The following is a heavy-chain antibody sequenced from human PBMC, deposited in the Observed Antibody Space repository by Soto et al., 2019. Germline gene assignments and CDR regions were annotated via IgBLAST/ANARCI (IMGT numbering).Heavy chain of an antibody. V-gene: IGHV4-30-4*01. D-gene: IGHD4-17*01. CDR2: IYYSGST. CDR1: GGSISSGDYC. J-gene: IGHJ4*02. Sequence: SEPLSLTCTVAGGSISSGDYCWSWIRQPPGKGLEWIGYIYYSGSTYYNPSLKSRVTISVDTSKNQFSLKLSSVTAADTAVYYCARRDYGGNSAIDYWGQGTLVPVSS. CDR3: ARRDYGGNSAIDY.